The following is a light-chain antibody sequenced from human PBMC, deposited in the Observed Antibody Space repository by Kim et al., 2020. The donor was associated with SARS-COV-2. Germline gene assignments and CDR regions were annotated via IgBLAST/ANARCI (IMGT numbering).Light chain of an antibody. V-gene: IGLV2-8*01. CDR3: SSYAGSNSWV. J-gene: IGLJ3*02. CDR2: AVT. Sequence: QSALTQPPSASGSHGQSVTMSCTGTSSDVGGYNYVSWYQQQPGKAPKLMIYAVTKRPSGVPDRFSGSKSGNTASLTVSGLQAEDEADYYCSSYAGSNSWVFGGGTKVTVL. CDR1: SSDVGGYNY.